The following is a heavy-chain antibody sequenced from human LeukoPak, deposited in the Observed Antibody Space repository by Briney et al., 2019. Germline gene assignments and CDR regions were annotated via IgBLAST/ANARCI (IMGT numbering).Heavy chain of an antibody. CDR1: GGSFSGYY. V-gene: IGHV4-34*01. CDR3: ASAHLTMAPSASDI. J-gene: IGHJ3*02. CDR2: INHSGST. Sequence: SETLSLTCAVYGGSFSGYYWSWIRQPPGKGLEWIGEINHSGSTNYNPSLKSRVTISVGTSKNQFSLKLGSVTAADTAVYYCASAHLTMAPSASDIWGQGTMATVSS. D-gene: IGHD3-10*01.